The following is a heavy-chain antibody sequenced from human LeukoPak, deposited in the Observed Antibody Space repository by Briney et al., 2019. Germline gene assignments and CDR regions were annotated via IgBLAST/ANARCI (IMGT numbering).Heavy chain of an antibody. D-gene: IGHD6-19*01. CDR1: GFTIRSYD. J-gene: IGHJ4*02. CDR3: VRGGIQVSGIDEIDY. Sequence: GGSLRLSCAASGFTIRSYDMHWVRQVTGKGLEWVSAVGISGDTYYAGSVKGRFTISRENAKNSLYLQMNSLTAGDTAVYYCVRGGIQVSGIDEIDYWGQGTLVTVSS. V-gene: IGHV3-13*01. CDR2: VGISGDT.